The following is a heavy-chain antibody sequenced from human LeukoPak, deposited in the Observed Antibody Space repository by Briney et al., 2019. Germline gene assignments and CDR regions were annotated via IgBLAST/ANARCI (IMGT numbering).Heavy chain of an antibody. J-gene: IGHJ5*02. CDR2: FDPEDGET. CDR1: GYTLTELS. Sequence: ASVKVSFKVSGYTLTELSMHWVRQAPGKGLEWMGGFDPEDGETIYAQKFQGRVTMTEDTSTDTAYMELSSLRSEDTAVYYCAVLGYSSGWSPFDPWGQGTLVTVSS. D-gene: IGHD6-19*01. V-gene: IGHV1-24*01. CDR3: AVLGYSSGWSPFDP.